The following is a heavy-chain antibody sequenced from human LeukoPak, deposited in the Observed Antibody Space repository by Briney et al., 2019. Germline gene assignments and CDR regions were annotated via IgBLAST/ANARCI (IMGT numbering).Heavy chain of an antibody. Sequence: SETLSLTCAVYGGSFSGYYWSWIRQPPGKGLEWIGEINHSGSTNYNPSLKSRVTISVDTSKNQFSLKLSSVTAADTAVYYCARGPPLYSNHGVWGAYYYCYMDVWGKGTTVTVSS. CDR3: ARGPPLYSNHGVWGAYYYCYMDV. D-gene: IGHD4-11*01. CDR1: GGSFSGYY. J-gene: IGHJ6*03. V-gene: IGHV4-34*01. CDR2: INHSGST.